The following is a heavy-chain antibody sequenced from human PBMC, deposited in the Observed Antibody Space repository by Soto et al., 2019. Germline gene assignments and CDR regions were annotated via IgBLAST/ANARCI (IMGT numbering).Heavy chain of an antibody. J-gene: IGHJ4*02. CDR2: IDSGGST. CDR3: ARVSGGSYVAY. D-gene: IGHD2-15*01. V-gene: IGHV3-53*02. CDR1: GVTVSGNY. Sequence: EVQLVETGGGLIQPGGSLRLSCAASGVTVSGNYMTWVRQAPGKGLEWVSVIDSGGSTYYADSVKGRFTISRDIPKNTGYPQMNNLRADDTAVYYCARVSGGSYVAYWGQGTLVTVSS.